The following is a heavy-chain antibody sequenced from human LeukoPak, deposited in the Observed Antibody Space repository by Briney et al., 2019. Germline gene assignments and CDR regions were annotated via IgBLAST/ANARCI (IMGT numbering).Heavy chain of an antibody. Sequence: GGSLRLSCAASGFTFSSYAMSWVRQAPGKGLEWVSVIYSGGSTYYADSVKGRFTISRDNSKNTLYLQMNSLRAEDTAVYYCARATGEFDYWGQGTLVTVSS. J-gene: IGHJ4*02. CDR1: GFTFSSYA. D-gene: IGHD7-27*01. CDR2: IYSGGST. CDR3: ARATGEFDY. V-gene: IGHV3-53*01.